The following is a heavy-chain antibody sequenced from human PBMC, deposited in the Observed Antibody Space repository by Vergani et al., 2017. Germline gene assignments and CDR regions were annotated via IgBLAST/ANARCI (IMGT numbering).Heavy chain of an antibody. CDR3: TTDLGYSYGYYYYGMDV. V-gene: IGHV3-15*01. J-gene: IGHJ6*02. CDR2: IKSKTDGGTT. CDR1: GFTFSNAW. D-gene: IGHD5-18*01. Sequence: EVQLVESWGGLVKPGGSLRLSCAASGFTFSNAWMSWVRQAPGKGLEWVGRIKSKTDGGTTDYAAPVKGRFTIPRDDSKNTLYLQMNSLNTEDTAVYYCTTDLGYSYGYYYYGMDVWGQGTTVTVSS.